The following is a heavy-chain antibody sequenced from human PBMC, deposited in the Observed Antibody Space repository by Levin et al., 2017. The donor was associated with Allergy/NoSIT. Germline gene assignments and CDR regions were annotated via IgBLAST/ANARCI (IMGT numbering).Heavy chain of an antibody. CDR3: ARLSDGYKADKYHYFDC. J-gene: IGHJ4*02. CDR1: GYSFTSYW. CDR2: IYPGDSGT. Sequence: ASVKVSCQGSGYSFTSYWIGWVRQMPGKGLEWMAIIYPGDSGTRYSPSFQGQVTISADRSINTAYLQWSSLKASDTAMYYCARLSDGYKADKYHYFDCWGQGTLVTVSS. D-gene: IGHD5-24*01. V-gene: IGHV5-51*01.